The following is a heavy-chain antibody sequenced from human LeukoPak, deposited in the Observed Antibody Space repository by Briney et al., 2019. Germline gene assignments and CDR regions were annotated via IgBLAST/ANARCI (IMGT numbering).Heavy chain of an antibody. J-gene: IGHJ5*02. CDR2: MNPHSGNT. CDR3: AXXXXXXXXXXSPDDNWFDP. V-gene: IGHV1-8*01. CDR1: GYTFTSYD. Sequence: ASVKVSCKTSGYTFTSYDINWVRQATGQGLEWMGWMNPHSGNTGYAQKFQGRVTMTRNTSINTAYMELSSLRSEDTAVYYCAXXXXXXXXXXSPDDNWFDPWGQGTLVTVSS.